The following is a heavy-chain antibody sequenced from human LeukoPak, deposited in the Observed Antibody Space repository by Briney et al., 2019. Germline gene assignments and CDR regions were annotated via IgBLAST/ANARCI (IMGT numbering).Heavy chain of an antibody. D-gene: IGHD1-26*01. CDR1: GFTFDDYG. CDR3: ARNSGANLYIYSFAY. V-gene: IGHV3-20*04. Sequence: AGSLTLSCAASGFTFDDYGMSWVRQAPGKGLEWVSGINWNGGSTSYADSVKGRFTFSRDNAKNSLHLQMSGLRAGDTALYYCARNSGANLYIYSFAYWGQGAMPTVSS. J-gene: IGHJ4*01. CDR2: INWNGGST.